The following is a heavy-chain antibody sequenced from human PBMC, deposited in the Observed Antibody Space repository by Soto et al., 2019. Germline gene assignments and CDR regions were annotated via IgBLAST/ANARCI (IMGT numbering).Heavy chain of an antibody. Sequence: KQSPTLSLTCTVSGGSISSSSYYWGWIRQPPGKGLEWIGSIYYSGSTYYNPSLKSRVTISVDTSKNQFSLKLSSVTAADTAVYYCARLQWLYFDYWGQGTLVTVSS. CDR3: ARLQWLYFDY. D-gene: IGHD6-19*01. CDR1: GGSISSSSYY. J-gene: IGHJ4*02. V-gene: IGHV4-39*01. CDR2: IYYSGST.